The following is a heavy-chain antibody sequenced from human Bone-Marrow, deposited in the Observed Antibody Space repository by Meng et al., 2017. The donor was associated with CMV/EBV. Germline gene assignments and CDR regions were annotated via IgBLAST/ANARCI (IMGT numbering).Heavy chain of an antibody. CDR2: MNPNSGNT. CDR1: GYTFTSYD. J-gene: IGHJ4*02. CDR3: ARVPYDFWSGYYGLD. V-gene: IGHV1-8*01. Sequence: ASVKVSCKASGYTFTSYDINWVRQATGQGLEWMGWMNPNSGNTGYAQKFQGRVTMTRNTSISTAYMELSSLRSEDTAVYYCARVPYDFWSGYYGLDWGQGTLATVSS. D-gene: IGHD3-3*01.